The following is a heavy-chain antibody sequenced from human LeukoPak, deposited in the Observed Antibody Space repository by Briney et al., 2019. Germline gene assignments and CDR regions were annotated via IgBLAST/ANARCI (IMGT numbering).Heavy chain of an antibody. D-gene: IGHD5-24*01. V-gene: IGHV1-24*01. CDR1: GYTLTELS. J-gene: IGHJ4*02. Sequence: ASVKVSCKVSGYTLTELSMHWVRQAPGKGLEWTGGFDPEDGETIYAQKFQGRVTMTEDTSTDTAYMELSSLRSEDTAVYYCATDRRDGYNLMVWWVYWGQGTLVTVSS. CDR3: ATDRRDGYNLMVWWVY. CDR2: FDPEDGET.